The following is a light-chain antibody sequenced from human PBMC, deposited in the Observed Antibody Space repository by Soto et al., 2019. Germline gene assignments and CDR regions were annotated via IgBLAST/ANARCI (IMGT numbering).Light chain of an antibody. V-gene: IGLV1-44*01. Sequence: QSALTQPPSASGTPGQRVTISCSGSGSNIGTNTVNWYQQLPGTAPKLLIYHNNQRPSGIPDRFSGSKSGTSASLDISGLQSDDEADYYCTAWDGSLDGRVFGGGTKLTVL. J-gene: IGLJ3*02. CDR2: HNN. CDR1: GSNIGTNT. CDR3: TAWDGSLDGRV.